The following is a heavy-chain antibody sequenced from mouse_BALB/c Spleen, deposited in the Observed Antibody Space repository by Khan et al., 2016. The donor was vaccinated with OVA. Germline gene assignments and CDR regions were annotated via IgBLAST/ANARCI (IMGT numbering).Heavy chain of an antibody. D-gene: IGHD1-1*01. V-gene: IGHV1-15*01. J-gene: IGHJ3*01. Sequence: QVQLKQSGAELVRPGASVTLSCKASGYTFTDYELHWVKQTPVHGLEWTGAIDPEADFTAYNQKFKGKATLTADKSSSTAYMELRSLTSEDSAVYYCTSRVYGSSYGFAYWGQGTLVAVS. CDR3: TSRVYGSSYGFAY. CDR1: GYTFTDYE. CDR2: IDPEADFT.